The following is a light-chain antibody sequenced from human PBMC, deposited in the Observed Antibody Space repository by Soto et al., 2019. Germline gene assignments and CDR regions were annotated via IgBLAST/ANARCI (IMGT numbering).Light chain of an antibody. J-gene: IGKJ4*01. CDR1: QGISSY. Sequence: AIRMTQSPSSLSASTGDRVTITCRASQGISSYLAWYQQKPGKAPKLLIYGISTLQGGVPSRFSGSESGTDFTLTISSVQPEDSATYYCQQAATFPLTFGGGTEVEIK. CDR2: GIS. CDR3: QQAATFPLT. V-gene: IGKV1-8*01.